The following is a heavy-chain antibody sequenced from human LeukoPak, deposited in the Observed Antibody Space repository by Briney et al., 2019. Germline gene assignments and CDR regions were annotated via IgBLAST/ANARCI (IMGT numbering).Heavy chain of an antibody. V-gene: IGHV4-59*08. D-gene: IGHD2-2*01. Sequence: SETLSLTCTVSGGSISSYYWSWIRQPPGKGLEWIGYIYYSGSTNYNPSLKSRVTISVDTSKNQFSLKLSSVTAADTAVYYCARRNEGYCSSTSCLLFDPWGQGTLVTVSS. CDR3: ARRNEGYCSSTSCLLFDP. CDR2: IYYSGST. CDR1: GGSISSYY. J-gene: IGHJ5*02.